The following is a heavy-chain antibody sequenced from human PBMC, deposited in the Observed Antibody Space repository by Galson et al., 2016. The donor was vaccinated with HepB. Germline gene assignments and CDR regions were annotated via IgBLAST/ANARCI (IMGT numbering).Heavy chain of an antibody. CDR2: TYHTSKRYN. D-gene: IGHD3-10*01. Sequence: CAISGDSVSSSSAAWNWIRQSPSRGLEWLGRTYHTSKRYNDYALSVKSRISIDPDTSKNQFSLQLNPVTPEDTALYYRASAPSRGVWGQGTTVTVSS. CDR3: ASAPSRGV. J-gene: IGHJ6*02. CDR1: GDSVSSSSAA. V-gene: IGHV6-1*01.